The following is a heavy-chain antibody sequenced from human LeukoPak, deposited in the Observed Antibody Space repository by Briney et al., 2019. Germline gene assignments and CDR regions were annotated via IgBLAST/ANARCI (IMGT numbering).Heavy chain of an antibody. CDR2: IYYSGST. CDR1: GGSISSSSYY. Sequence: RASETLSLTCTVSGGSISSSSYYWGWIRQPPGKGLEWIGSIYYSGSTYYNPSLKSRVTMSVDPSNNQFSLNLRSVTAADTAVYYCARRRYYDGSGYLEWGQGTLLSVSS. D-gene: IGHD3-22*01. J-gene: IGHJ1*01. CDR3: ARRRYYDGSGYLE. V-gene: IGHV4-39*01.